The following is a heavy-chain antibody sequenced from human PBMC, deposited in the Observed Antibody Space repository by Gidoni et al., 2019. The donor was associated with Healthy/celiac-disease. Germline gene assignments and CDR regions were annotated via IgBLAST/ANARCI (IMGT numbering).Heavy chain of an antibody. Sequence: QVQLVQSGAEVKKPGASVKVSCKASGYPFTSYDINWVRQATGQGLEWMGWMNPNSGNTGYAQKFQGRVTMTRNTSISTAYMELSSLRSEDTAVYYCARAVVPAAIGYYYYYYMDVWGKGTTVTVSS. D-gene: IGHD2-2*01. CDR1: GYPFTSYD. CDR3: ARAVVPAAIGYYYYYYMDV. V-gene: IGHV1-8*01. CDR2: MNPNSGNT. J-gene: IGHJ6*03.